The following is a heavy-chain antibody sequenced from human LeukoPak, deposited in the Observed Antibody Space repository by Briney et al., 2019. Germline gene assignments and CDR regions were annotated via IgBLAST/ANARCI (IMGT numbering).Heavy chain of an antibody. Sequence: GGSLRLSCAASGFTFSDYYMSWIRQAPGKGLEWVSYISSSGSTIYYADSVKGRFTISRDNAKNSLYLQMNSLGAEDTAVYYCARDLTMMSAFDIWGQGTMVTVSS. D-gene: IGHD3-22*01. CDR2: ISSSGSTI. CDR1: GFTFSDYY. J-gene: IGHJ3*02. CDR3: ARDLTMMSAFDI. V-gene: IGHV3-11*01.